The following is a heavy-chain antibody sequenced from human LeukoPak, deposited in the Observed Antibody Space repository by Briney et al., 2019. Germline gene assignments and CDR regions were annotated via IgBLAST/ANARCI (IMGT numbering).Heavy chain of an antibody. CDR3: VRDYYGSGSYYPFDY. CDR2: IYYSGST. D-gene: IGHD3-10*01. V-gene: IGHV4-59*01. J-gene: IGHJ4*02. Sequence: SETLSLTCTVSGGSISSYYWSWIRQPPGKGLEWIAYIYYSGSTNYNPSLKSRVTISIDTSKNQFSLKLSSVTAADTAVYYCVRDYYGSGSYYPFDYWGQGTLVTVSS. CDR1: GGSISSYY.